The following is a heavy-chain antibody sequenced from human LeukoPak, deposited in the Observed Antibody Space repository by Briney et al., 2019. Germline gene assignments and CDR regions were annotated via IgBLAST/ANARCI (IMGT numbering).Heavy chain of an antibody. CDR2: ISAYNGNT. Sequence: ASVKVSCKASGYTFTSYGISWVRQAPGQGLEWMGWISAYNGNTNYAQKLQGRVTTTTDTSTSTAYMELRSLRSDDTAVYYCARDQNRVEMATIPFDYWGQGTLVTVSS. J-gene: IGHJ4*02. D-gene: IGHD5-24*01. CDR1: GYTFTSYG. CDR3: ARDQNRVEMATIPFDY. V-gene: IGHV1-18*01.